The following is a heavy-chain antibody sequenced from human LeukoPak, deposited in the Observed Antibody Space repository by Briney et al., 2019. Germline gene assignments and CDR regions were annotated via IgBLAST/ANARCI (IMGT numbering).Heavy chain of an antibody. CDR1: GFTFSSYG. Sequence: GGTLRLSCAASGFTFSSYGMSWVRQAPGKGLEWVSAISGSGGSTYYADSVEGRFTISRDNSKNTLYLQMNSLRAEDTAIYYCAKDGMYSSSSSYYFDYWGQGTLVTVSS. D-gene: IGHD6-6*01. V-gene: IGHV3-23*01. J-gene: IGHJ4*02. CDR2: ISGSGGST. CDR3: AKDGMYSSSSSYYFDY.